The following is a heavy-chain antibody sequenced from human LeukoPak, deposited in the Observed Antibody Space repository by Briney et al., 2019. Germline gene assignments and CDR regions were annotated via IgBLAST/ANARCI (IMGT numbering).Heavy chain of an antibody. CDR2: ISGSGGST. D-gene: IGHD6-19*01. CDR1: GFTFSSYA. Sequence: GGSLRLSCAASGFTFSSYAMSWVRQAPGKGLEWVSAISGSGGSTYYADSVRGRFTISRDNSKNTLYLQMNSLRAEDTAVYYCARGQQWLVQYYYYGMDVWGQGTTVTVSS. CDR3: ARGQQWLVQYYYYGMDV. J-gene: IGHJ6*02. V-gene: IGHV3-23*01.